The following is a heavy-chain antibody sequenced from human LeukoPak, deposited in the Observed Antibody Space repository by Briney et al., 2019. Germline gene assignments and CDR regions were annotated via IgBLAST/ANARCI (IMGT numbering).Heavy chain of an antibody. CDR2: FDPEDGET. CDR1: GYTLTELS. V-gene: IGHV1-24*01. D-gene: IGHD3-10*01. J-gene: IGHJ4*02. Sequence: GASVKVSCKVSGYTLTELSMHWVQQAPGKGLEWMGGFDPEDGETIYAQKFQGRVTMTEDTSTDTAYMELSSLRSEDTAVYYCVITMAPPDYYLDYWGQGTLVTVSS. CDR3: VITMAPPDYYLDY.